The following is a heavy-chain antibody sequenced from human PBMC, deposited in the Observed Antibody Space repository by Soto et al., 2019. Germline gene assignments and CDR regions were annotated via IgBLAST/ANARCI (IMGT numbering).Heavy chain of an antibody. D-gene: IGHD3-10*01. CDR2: INLNTGDT. V-gene: IGHV1-2*06. Sequence: GASVKVASKASGYTFTDYHIHWLRQAPGQGLEWLARINLNTGDTNSAQNFQGRVAVTWDSSTSTAYMERSSLKTEDTAVYYCATGYYGSGSYLVHWGQGTPVTVSS. CDR3: ATGYYGSGSYLVH. CDR1: GYTFTDYH. J-gene: IGHJ4*02.